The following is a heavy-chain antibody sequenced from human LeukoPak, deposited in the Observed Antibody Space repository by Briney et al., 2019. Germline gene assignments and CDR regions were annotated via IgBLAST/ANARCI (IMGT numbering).Heavy chain of an antibody. Sequence: PGGSLRLSCAAAGFTFSSYWMTWLRQAPGKGLEGGANIKLDGSEEYYEDPVKGRFTIARDNAKNSMYLKSNSLRAEDVSVYACERNGLGSTFDYWGQGTLLTVSS. V-gene: IGHV3-7*01. CDR1: GFTFSSYW. J-gene: IGHJ4*02. CDR3: ERNGLGSTFDY. CDR2: IKLDGSEE. D-gene: IGHD3/OR15-3a*01.